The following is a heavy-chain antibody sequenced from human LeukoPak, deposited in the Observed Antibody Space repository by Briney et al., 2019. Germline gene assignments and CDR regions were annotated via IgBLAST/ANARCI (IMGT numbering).Heavy chain of an antibody. CDR1: GFTFSSYG. CDR2: IWYDGSNK. D-gene: IGHD3-3*01. J-gene: IGHJ6*03. V-gene: IGHV3-33*06. Sequence: GGSLRLSCAASGFTFSSYGVHWVRQAPGKGLEWVAVIWYDGSNKYYADSVKGRFTISRDNSKNTLYLQMNSLRAEDTAVYYCAKDGRFFGVATYYYYMDVWGKGTTVTVSS. CDR3: AKDGRFFGVATYYYYMDV.